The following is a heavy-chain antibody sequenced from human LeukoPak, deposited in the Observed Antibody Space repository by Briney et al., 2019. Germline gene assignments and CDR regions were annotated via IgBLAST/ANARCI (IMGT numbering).Heavy chain of an antibody. CDR3: ARVAPHYDILTGSYRLYYYGMDV. D-gene: IGHD3-9*01. CDR2: INHSGGT. J-gene: IGHJ6*02. V-gene: IGHV4-39*07. Sequence: SETLSLTCTVSGGSIGSGGYYWSWIRQPPGKGLEWIGEINHSGGTNYNPSLKSRVTISVDTSKNQFSLKLSSVTAADTAVYYCARVAPHYDILTGSYRLYYYGMDVWGQGTTVTVSS. CDR1: GGSIGSGGYY.